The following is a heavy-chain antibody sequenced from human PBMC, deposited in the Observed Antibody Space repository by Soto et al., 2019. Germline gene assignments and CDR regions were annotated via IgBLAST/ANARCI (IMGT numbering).Heavy chain of an antibody. CDR3: ATNEGRDGYSFDY. D-gene: IGHD5-12*01. J-gene: IGHJ4*02. Sequence: ASVKVSCKASGVTFSRQDMRWVRQAPGQGLEWMGGIIPIFGTPQYAEKFQDRVTITADESTSTAHMELSSLTSEGTAVYYCATNEGRDGYSFDYWGQGTLVTVSS. CDR2: IIPIFGTP. CDR1: GVTFSRQD. V-gene: IGHV1-69*13.